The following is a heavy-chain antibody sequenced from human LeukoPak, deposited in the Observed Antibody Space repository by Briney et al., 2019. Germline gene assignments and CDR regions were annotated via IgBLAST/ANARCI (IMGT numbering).Heavy chain of an antibody. J-gene: IGHJ6*03. CDR3: ARGNDGWPHYYYYFMDV. D-gene: IGHD1-1*01. Sequence: ASVKVSCKASGDTFINDYIHWVRQAPGQGLEWMGVSNPGGGATTYAQKFQGRVAMTRDMSTSTVYMELRSLRSADTAVYYCARGNDGWPHYYYYFMDVWGKGTTVTVSS. V-gene: IGHV1-46*01. CDR2: SNPGGGAT. CDR1: GDTFINDY.